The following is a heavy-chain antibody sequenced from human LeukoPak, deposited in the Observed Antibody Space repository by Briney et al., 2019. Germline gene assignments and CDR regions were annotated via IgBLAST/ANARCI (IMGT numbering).Heavy chain of an antibody. V-gene: IGHV1-69*01. D-gene: IGHD1-1*01. CDR3: WRDRKDGSQLLLYFDP. CDR2: LIVLSGST. J-gene: IGHJ4*02. CDR1: GGSLTYDF. Sequence: WVKVSCKASGGSLTYDFVSWVRQAPGQGVEWMGGLIVLSGSTTYPQKFKGSVTIRAEEATSTVIMKLNSLAGGDPGVVFLWRDRKDGSQLLLYFDPWGQESLISVSS.